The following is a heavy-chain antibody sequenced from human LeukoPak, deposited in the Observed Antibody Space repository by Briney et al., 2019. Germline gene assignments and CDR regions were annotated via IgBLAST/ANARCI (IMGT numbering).Heavy chain of an antibody. CDR2: VKVDGSEK. CDR3: ARNGRSLDC. V-gene: IGHV3-7*01. D-gene: IGHD2-15*01. J-gene: IGHJ4*02. CDR1: GFTFSDFW. Sequence: PGGSLRLSCAASGFTFSDFWMSWVRQAPGKGLEWVANVKVDGSEKYYVDSVKGRFTISRDNAKNSLYLQMNSLRAEDTAVYYCARNGRSLDCWGQGTLVTVSS.